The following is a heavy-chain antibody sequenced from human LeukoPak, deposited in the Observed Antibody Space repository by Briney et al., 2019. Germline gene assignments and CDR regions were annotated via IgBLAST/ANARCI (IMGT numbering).Heavy chain of an antibody. CDR2: IYTSGTT. Sequence: ASETLSLTCTVSGGSISGYYWNWIRQPAGKGLEWIGHIYTSGTTNYNPSLKSRVTMSIDTSKNQFSLKLSSVTAADTAVYYCASQTYYDFWSGYSHFDYWGQGTLVTVSS. J-gene: IGHJ4*02. D-gene: IGHD3-3*01. CDR1: GGSISGYY. CDR3: ASQTYYDFWSGYSHFDY. V-gene: IGHV4-4*07.